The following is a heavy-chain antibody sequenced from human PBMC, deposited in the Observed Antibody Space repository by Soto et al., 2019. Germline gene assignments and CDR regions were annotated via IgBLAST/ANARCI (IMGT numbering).Heavy chain of an antibody. CDR3: ARSITMVRGVISWCDP. V-gene: IGHV4-30-4*01. J-gene: IGHJ5*02. D-gene: IGHD3-10*01. CDR2: IYYSGST. CDR1: GGSISSGDYY. Sequence: QVQLQESGPGLVKPSQTLSLTCTVSGGSISSGDYYWSWIRQPPGKGLEWIGYIYYSGSTYHNPALKSRVTISVDTSKNQFSLKLSSVTAADTAVYYCARSITMVRGVISWCDPWGQGTLVTVSS.